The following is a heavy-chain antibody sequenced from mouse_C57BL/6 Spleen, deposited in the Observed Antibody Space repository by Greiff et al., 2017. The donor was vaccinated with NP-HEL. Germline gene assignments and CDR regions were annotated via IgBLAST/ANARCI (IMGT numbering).Heavy chain of an antibody. CDR1: GFTFSSYA. CDR3: ARANYPYAMDY. V-gene: IGHV5-4*01. Sequence: EVQVVESGGGLVKPGGSLKLSCAASGFTFSSYAMSWVRQTPEKRLEWVATISDGGSYTYYPDNVKGRFTISRDNAKNNLYLQMSHLKSEDTAMYYCARANYPYAMDYWGQGTSVTVSS. J-gene: IGHJ4*01. CDR2: ISDGGSYT. D-gene: IGHD1-1*01.